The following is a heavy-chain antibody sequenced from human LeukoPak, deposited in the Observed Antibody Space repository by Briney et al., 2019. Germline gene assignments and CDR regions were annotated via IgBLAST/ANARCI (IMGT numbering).Heavy chain of an antibody. CDR3: AKAGFYYGSGNMSPLGIGYFTMDV. V-gene: IGHV3-23*01. J-gene: IGHJ6*02. CDR2: IRGTDTNT. D-gene: IGHD3-10*01. CDR1: GFTFGSFT. Sequence: GGSLRLSCAASGFTFGSFTMSWVRQAPGRSLEWVSAIRGTDTNTYYADSMRGRFTISRDNSNNTLFLQMNGLRAEDTAVYYCAKAGFYYGSGNMSPLGIGYFTMDVWGQGTTVTVSS.